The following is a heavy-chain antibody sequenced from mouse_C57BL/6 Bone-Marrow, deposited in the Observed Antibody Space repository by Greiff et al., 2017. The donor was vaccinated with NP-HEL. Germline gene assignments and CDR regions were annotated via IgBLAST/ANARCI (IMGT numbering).Heavy chain of an antibody. Sequence: EVQGVESGGGLVQPGGSLKLSCAASGFTFSDYGMAWVRQAPRKGPEWVAFISNLAYSIYYADTVTGRFTISRENAKNTLYLEMSSLRSEDTAMYYCARVGGSLDYWGQGTTLTVSS. CDR2: ISNLAYSI. CDR3: ARVGGSLDY. J-gene: IGHJ2*01. V-gene: IGHV5-15*01. CDR1: GFTFSDYG. D-gene: IGHD3-1*01.